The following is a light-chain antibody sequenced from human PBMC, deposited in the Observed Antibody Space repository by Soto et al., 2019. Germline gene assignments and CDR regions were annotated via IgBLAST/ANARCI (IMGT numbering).Light chain of an antibody. CDR2: GAS. J-gene: IGKJ5*01. V-gene: IGKV3-20*01. CDR1: QSVTSSY. Sequence: DIVFTQSPDTLALSPGERATLSCRASQSVTSSYLGWYQQKPGQAPRLLIYGASSRATGIPDRFSGSGSGTDFTLTISRLEPEDFAVYYCQQYDSSQGTFGQGTRLEIK. CDR3: QQYDSSQGT.